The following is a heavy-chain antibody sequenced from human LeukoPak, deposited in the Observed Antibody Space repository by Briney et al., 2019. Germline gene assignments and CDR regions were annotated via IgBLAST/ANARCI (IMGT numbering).Heavy chain of an antibody. CDR2: ISSSSSYI. D-gene: IGHD4-23*01. Sequence: PGGSLRLSCAASGFTYSSYSMNWVRQAPGKGLEWVSSISSSSSYIYYADSVKGRFTISRDNAKNSLYLQMNSLRAEDTAVYYCARDGPDYGGNSPDAFDIWGQGTMVTVSS. CDR1: GFTYSSYS. J-gene: IGHJ3*02. CDR3: ARDGPDYGGNSPDAFDI. V-gene: IGHV3-21*01.